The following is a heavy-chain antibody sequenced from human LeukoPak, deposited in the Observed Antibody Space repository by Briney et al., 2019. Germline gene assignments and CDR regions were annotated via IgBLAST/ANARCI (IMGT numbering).Heavy chain of an antibody. CDR3: ARRGMYGDYDTHNWFDP. D-gene: IGHD4-17*01. Sequence: SETLSLTCTVSGGSISSYYWSWIRQPPGKGLEWIGSIYYSGSTNYNTSLKSRVTISVDTSKNQFSLKLSSVTAADTAVYYCARRGMYGDYDTHNWFDPWGQGTLVTVSS. V-gene: IGHV4-59*08. CDR1: GGSISSYY. J-gene: IGHJ5*02. CDR2: IYYSGST.